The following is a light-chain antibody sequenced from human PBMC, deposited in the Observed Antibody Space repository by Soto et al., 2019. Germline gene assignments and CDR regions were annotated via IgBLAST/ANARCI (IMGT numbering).Light chain of an antibody. CDR3: QQYYKLPWT. V-gene: IGKV3-15*01. CDR2: GTS. J-gene: IGKJ1*01. CDR1: QSVSSN. Sequence: EIVMTQSPATLSVSPGERATLSCRASQSVSSNLAWYQQKPGQAPRLLIYGTSTSATGIPARFSGSGSGTEFTLNISSLQSEDFAVYCCQQYYKLPWTFGQGTKVEIK.